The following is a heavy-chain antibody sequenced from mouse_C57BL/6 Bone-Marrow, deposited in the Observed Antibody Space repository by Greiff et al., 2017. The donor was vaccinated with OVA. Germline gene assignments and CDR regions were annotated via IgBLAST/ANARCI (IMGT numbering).Heavy chain of an antibody. CDR1: GYAFSSSW. Sequence: VQLQQSGPELVKPGASVKISCKASGYAFSSSWMNWVKQRPGKGLEWIGRIYPGDGDTNYNGKFQGKATLTADKSSSTAYMQLSSLTSEDSAVYVCERAPDGYYERSCVDYWGQGTTLTVSS. D-gene: IGHD2-3*01. CDR3: ERAPDGYYERSCVDY. J-gene: IGHJ2*01. CDR2: IYPGDGDT. V-gene: IGHV1-82*01.